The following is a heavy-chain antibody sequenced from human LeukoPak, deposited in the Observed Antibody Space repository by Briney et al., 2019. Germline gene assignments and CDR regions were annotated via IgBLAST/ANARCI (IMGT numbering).Heavy chain of an antibody. CDR3: AGLGGATLYAFDI. J-gene: IGHJ3*02. CDR1: GFTFSDYY. Sequence: GGSLRLSCAASGFTFSDYYMSWIRQAPGKGLEWVSYISSSGSTIYYADSVKGRFTISRDNAKDSLYLQMNSLRAEDTAVYYCAGLGGATLYAFDIWGQGTMVTVSS. V-gene: IGHV3-11*04. CDR2: ISSSGSTI. D-gene: IGHD3-16*01.